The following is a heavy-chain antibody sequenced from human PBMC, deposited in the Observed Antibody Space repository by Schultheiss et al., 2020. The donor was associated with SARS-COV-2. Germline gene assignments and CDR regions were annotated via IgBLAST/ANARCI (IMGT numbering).Heavy chain of an antibody. J-gene: IGHJ5*02. D-gene: IGHD6-19*01. Sequence: GGSLRLSCAASGFTFSSYAMSWVRQAPGKGLEWVSSISSSSSYIYYADSVKGRFTISRDNAKNSLYLQMNSLRAEDTAVYYCARVRAVDWFDPWGQGTLVTVSS. CDR1: GFTFSSYA. CDR2: ISSSSSYI. V-gene: IGHV3-21*01. CDR3: ARVRAVDWFDP.